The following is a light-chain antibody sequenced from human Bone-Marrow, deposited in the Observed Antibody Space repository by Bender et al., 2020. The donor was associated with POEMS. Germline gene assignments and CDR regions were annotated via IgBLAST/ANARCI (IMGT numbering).Light chain of an antibody. J-gene: IGLJ3*02. V-gene: IGLV1-50*01. CDR2: GTT. CDR1: SSNIGAGYD. CDR3: SAWDDSLSGWV. Sequence: QSVVTQPPSLSGAPGQRVTISCTGSSSNIGAGYDVQWYQQFPGTAPKLLIYGTTNRPSGVPDRFTGSRSGTSASLAISELQSEDEALYYCSAWDDSLSGWVFGGGTKLTVL.